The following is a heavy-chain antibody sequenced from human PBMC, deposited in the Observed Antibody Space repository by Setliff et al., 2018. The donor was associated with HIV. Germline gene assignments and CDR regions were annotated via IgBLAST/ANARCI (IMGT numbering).Heavy chain of an antibody. CDR2: IYHGGST. Sequence: KASETLSLTCTVSGYSISSGYYWGWIRQPPGKGLEWIGNIYHGGSTYYNPSLKSRVTISVDTSKNPFSLKLTSVTAADTAVYYCARFSTSSGGTFDYWGQGTLVTVSS. CDR1: GYSISSGYY. D-gene: IGHD6-6*01. J-gene: IGHJ4*02. V-gene: IGHV4-38-2*02. CDR3: ARFSTSSGGTFDY.